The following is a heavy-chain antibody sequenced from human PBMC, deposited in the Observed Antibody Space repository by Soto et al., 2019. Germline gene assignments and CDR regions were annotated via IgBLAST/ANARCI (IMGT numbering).Heavy chain of an antibody. CDR1: GGSISSGGYY. J-gene: IGHJ6*02. CDR2: IYYSGST. Sequence: SETLSLTCTVSGGSISSGGYYWSWIRQHPGKGLEWIGYIYYSGSTYYNPSLKSRVTISVDTSKNQFSLKLSSVTAADTAVYYCARSTVHDYYYYYGMDVWGQGTTVTVSS. V-gene: IGHV4-31*03. CDR3: ARSTVHDYYYYYGMDV. D-gene: IGHD4-17*01.